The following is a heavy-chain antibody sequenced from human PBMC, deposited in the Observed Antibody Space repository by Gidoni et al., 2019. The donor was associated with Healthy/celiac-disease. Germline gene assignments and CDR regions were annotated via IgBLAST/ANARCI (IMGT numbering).Heavy chain of an antibody. J-gene: IGHJ4*02. CDR3: ARGRDFWSGYYVY. Sequence: QVQLVEYGGGLVKAGGSLRLSCAASGVTFSDYYMSWIRQGPGTGLAWVSDISSSGSTIYYADSVTGRFTISMDNAKNSLYRQMNTLRAEDTAVYYCARGRDFWSGYYVYWGQGTLVTVSS. CDR2: ISSSGSTI. D-gene: IGHD3-3*01. V-gene: IGHV3-11*01. CDR1: GVTFSDYY.